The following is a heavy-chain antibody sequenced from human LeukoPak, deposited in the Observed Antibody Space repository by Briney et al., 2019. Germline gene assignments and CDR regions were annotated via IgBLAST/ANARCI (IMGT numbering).Heavy chain of an antibody. CDR1: GFAFSSYW. D-gene: IGHD6-19*01. Sequence: GGSLRLSRAAPGFAFSSYWMSWVRQAPGKGVEWVANIKQDGSEKYYVDSVKGRFTISRDNAKNSLYLQMNSLRAEDTAVYYCAREHSSGWYQGYFDYWGQGTLVTVSS. J-gene: IGHJ4*02. V-gene: IGHV3-7*04. CDR2: IKQDGSEK. CDR3: AREHSSGWYQGYFDY.